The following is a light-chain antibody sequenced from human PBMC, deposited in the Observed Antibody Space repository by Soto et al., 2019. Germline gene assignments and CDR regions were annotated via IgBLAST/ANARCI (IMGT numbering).Light chain of an antibody. J-gene: IGKJ4*01. CDR3: EQYDNLPLT. Sequence: DIPMNHSPSSLSASVGDRVTITCQASQDISNYLNWYQQKPGKAPKLLIYDASNLATGVASRFSGSGPVTDFTVTSSSLHPEDIATYDCEQYDNLPLTFGGGKKVVIK. CDR1: QDISNY. CDR2: DAS. V-gene: IGKV1-33*01.